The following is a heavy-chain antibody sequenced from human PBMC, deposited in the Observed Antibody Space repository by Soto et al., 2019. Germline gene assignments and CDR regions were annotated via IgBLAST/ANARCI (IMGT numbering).Heavy chain of an antibody. D-gene: IGHD2-15*01. CDR3: ARFIGGAYGMDV. V-gene: IGHV1-3*01. J-gene: IGHJ6*02. CDR2: INGANGNT. Sequence: ASVKVSCKASGFTLSSHALHWVRQAPGQRLDWMGWINGANGNTKYSQKFQGRVTITRDTSANTAYMELSSLRSEDTAVYYCARFIGGAYGMDVWGQGTTVTVSS. CDR1: GFTLSSHA.